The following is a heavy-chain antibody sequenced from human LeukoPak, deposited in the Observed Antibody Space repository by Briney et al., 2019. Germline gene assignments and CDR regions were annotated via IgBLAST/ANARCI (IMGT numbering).Heavy chain of an antibody. CDR1: GGSISSGSYY. Sequence: SETLSLTCTVSGGSISSGSYYWSWIRQPAGKGLEWIGRIYTSGSTNYNPSLKSRVTISVDTSKNQFSLKLSSVTAADTAVYYCARERIAAAGTAVAWGQGTLVTVSS. CDR2: IYTSGST. V-gene: IGHV4-61*02. D-gene: IGHD6-13*01. J-gene: IGHJ5*02. CDR3: ARERIAAAGTAVA.